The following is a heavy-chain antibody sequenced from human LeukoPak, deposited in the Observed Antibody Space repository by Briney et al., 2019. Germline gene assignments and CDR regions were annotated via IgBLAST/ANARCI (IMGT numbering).Heavy chain of an antibody. J-gene: IGHJ4*02. Sequence: GGSLRLSCAASGFTFSSYSMNWVRQAPGKGLEWVSSISSSSSSYIYYADSVKGRFTISRDNAKNSLYLRMNSLRAEDTAVYYCARDRLPHYDILTGYYNLPDFDYWGQGTLVTVSS. V-gene: IGHV3-21*01. D-gene: IGHD3-9*01. CDR1: GFTFSSYS. CDR3: ARDRLPHYDILTGYYNLPDFDY. CDR2: ISSSSSSYI.